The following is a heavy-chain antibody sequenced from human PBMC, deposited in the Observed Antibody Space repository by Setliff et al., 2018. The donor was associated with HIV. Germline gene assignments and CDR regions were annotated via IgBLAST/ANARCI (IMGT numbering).Heavy chain of an antibody. CDR2: ILYGGNT. CDR1: GGSVSSRGYY. D-gene: IGHD2-8*01. V-gene: IGHV4-39*02. Sequence: SETLSLTCTVSGGSVSSRGYYWGWIRQPPGKGPEWIANILYGGNTYYNPSLKSRVTISVDTSKNHFSLKLNSVTAADTAVYFCARPTTGVGGGAAFDIRGQGTMVTVSS. J-gene: IGHJ3*02. CDR3: ARPTTGVGGGAAFDI.